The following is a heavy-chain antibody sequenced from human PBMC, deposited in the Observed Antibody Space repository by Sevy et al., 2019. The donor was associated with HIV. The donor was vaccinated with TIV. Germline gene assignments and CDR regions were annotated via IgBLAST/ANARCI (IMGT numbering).Heavy chain of an antibody. CDR1: GFTFSSYA. Sequence: GGSLRLSCAASGFTFSSYAMHWVRQAPGKGLEWVAVISYDGSNKYYADSVKGRFTISRDNSENTLYLQMNSLRAEDTAVYYCARDLYDSSGGIDYWGQGTLVTVSS. V-gene: IGHV3-30*04. CDR2: ISYDGSNK. D-gene: IGHD3-22*01. J-gene: IGHJ4*02. CDR3: ARDLYDSSGGIDY.